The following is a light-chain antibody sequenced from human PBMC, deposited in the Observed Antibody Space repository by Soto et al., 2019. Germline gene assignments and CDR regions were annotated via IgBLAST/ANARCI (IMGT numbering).Light chain of an antibody. CDR1: QSVSGTY. J-gene: IGKJ2*01. V-gene: IGKV3-20*01. CDR2: GAS. Sequence: EIVLTQSPGTLSLSPGERATLSCRASQSVSGTYLAWYQQKPGQAPRLLIYGASSRATGIPDSFSGSGSGTDFPLTISRLEPEDVAVYSCQQYGSSPYTFGQGTKLEIK. CDR3: QQYGSSPYT.